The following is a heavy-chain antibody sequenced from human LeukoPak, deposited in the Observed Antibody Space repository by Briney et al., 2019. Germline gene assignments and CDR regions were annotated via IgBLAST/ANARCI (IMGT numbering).Heavy chain of an antibody. D-gene: IGHD1-26*01. J-gene: IGHJ3*02. V-gene: IGHV4-61*02. Sequence: SETLSLTCTVSGGSISSGSYFWSWIRQPAGKGLEWIGRIYISGSTNYNASLKSRVTISIDTSKNQLSLKLSSVTAADTAVYYCAREPHSSGSYSGDAFDIWGQGTVVTVSS. CDR3: AREPHSSGSYSGDAFDI. CDR1: GGSISSGSYF. CDR2: IYISGST.